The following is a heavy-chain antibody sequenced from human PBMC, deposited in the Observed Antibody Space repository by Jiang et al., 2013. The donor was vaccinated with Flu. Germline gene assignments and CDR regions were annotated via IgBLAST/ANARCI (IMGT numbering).Heavy chain of an antibody. Sequence: QTLSLTCASLRGTVSLATVLALELDQAVPIERPLSGWEGQYYRSQWYKDYAVSVKSRITINPDTSKNQLSLQLNSVTPEDTAVYYCARSGSYELDYWGQGTLVTVSS. D-gene: IGHD1-26*01. V-gene: IGHV6-1*01. CDR1: GTVSLATVLA. CDR2: QYYRSQWYK. J-gene: IGHJ4*02. CDR3: ARSGSYELDY.